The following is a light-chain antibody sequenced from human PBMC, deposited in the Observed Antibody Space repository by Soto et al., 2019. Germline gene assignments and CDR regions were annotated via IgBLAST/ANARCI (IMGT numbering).Light chain of an antibody. CDR3: AAWDDNLPGWV. CDR2: GTS. V-gene: IGLV1-44*01. CDR1: TSSIGTNA. J-gene: IGLJ3*02. Sequence: QSVLIQPPSASGTPGQRVTLPCSGSTSSIGTNAVNWYYQVPGAGPRLLIFGTSQRPSGVPDRFSGSKSGTSASLAISGLQSEDEADYYCAAWDDNLPGWVFGGGTKLTVL.